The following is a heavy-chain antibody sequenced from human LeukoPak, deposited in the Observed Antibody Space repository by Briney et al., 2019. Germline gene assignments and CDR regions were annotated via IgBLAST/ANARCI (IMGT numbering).Heavy chain of an antibody. V-gene: IGHV3-15*01. Sequence: GGSLRLSCAASGFTFSDAWMSWVRQAPGKGLEWVGRIKNKNTGETTDYAAPVEGRFTISRDDSKNTLYLQMNSLKSEDTAVYYCTRAIGGGRDPDFDYWGQGTLVTVSS. J-gene: IGHJ4*02. D-gene: IGHD2-15*01. CDR1: GFTFSDAW. CDR3: TRAIGGGRDPDFDY. CDR2: IKNKNTGETT.